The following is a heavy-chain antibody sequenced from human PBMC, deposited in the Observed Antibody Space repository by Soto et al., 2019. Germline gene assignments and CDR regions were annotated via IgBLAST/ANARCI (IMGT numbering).Heavy chain of an antibody. V-gene: IGHV3-23*01. J-gene: IGHJ5*02. CDR3: AKRPQGYCSGGSCYP. CDR2: ISGSGGST. D-gene: IGHD2-15*01. Sequence: GGSLRLSCAASGFTFSSYAMSWVRQAPGKGLEWVSAISGSGGSTYYADSVNGRFTISRDNSKNTLYLQMNSLRAEDTAVYYCAKRPQGYCSGGSCYPWGQGTLVTVSS. CDR1: GFTFSSYA.